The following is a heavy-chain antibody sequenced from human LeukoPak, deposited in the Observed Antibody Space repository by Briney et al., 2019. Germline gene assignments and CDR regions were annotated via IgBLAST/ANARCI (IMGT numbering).Heavy chain of an antibody. CDR3: AIEGEKGDGYNHGFDY. CDR1: GFTVSSKY. V-gene: IGHV3-53*01. CDR2: VRKVGTT. D-gene: IGHD5-24*01. J-gene: IGHJ4*02. Sequence: PGGSLRLTCATSGFTVSSKYMSWIRQAPGKGLEWVAVVRKVGTTVYIDSVEGRFTISRDTSKNTLNLQMNSLRAEDTAVYYCAIEGEKGDGYNHGFDYWGQGTLVTVSS.